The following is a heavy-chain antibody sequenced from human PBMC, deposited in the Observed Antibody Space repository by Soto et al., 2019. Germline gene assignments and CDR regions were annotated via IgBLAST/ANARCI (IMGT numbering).Heavy chain of an antibody. J-gene: IGHJ6*02. D-gene: IGHD2-8*01. CDR2: ISAYNGNT. CDR1: GYTFTSYG. Sequence: ASVKVSCKASGYTFTSYGISWVRQAPGQGLEWMGWISAYNGNTNYAQKLQGRVTMTTDTSTSTAYMELRSLRSDDTAVYYCARDPSVGEWCMPCPDYYYGMDVWGQGTTVTVSS. V-gene: IGHV1-18*01. CDR3: ARDPSVGEWCMPCPDYYYGMDV.